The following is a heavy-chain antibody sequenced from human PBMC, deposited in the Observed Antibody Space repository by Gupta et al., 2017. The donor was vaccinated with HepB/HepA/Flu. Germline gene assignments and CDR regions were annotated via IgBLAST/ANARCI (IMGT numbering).Heavy chain of an antibody. CDR3: ARISIGSNSRYYFDY. CDR1: GFAFADYA. D-gene: IGHD2-21*01. J-gene: IGHJ4*02. V-gene: IGHV3-9*01. CDR2: STWNSHSI. Sequence: EVQLVESGGGLVQPGMSLRLSCASSGFAFADYAMHWVRPAPGKGLEWVSGSTWNSHSIGYADSVKGRFTISGDNAKKSLYRQMSSLRPEETALYYCARISIGSNSRYYFDYGGQGTLLTVSS.